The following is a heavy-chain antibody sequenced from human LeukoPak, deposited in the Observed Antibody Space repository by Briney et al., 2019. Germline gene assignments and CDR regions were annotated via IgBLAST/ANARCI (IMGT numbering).Heavy chain of an antibody. CDR3: ARSYGDYDYYYYYMDV. CDR2: IYYSGTT. Sequence: SETLSLTCSVSGGSISTGAYYWGWIRQPPGKGLEWIGSIYYSGTTYYNPSLKSRVTISVDTSKNQFSLKLTSVTAADTAVYYCARSYGDYDYYYYYMDVWGKGTTVTISS. V-gene: IGHV4-39*01. D-gene: IGHD4-17*01. J-gene: IGHJ6*03. CDR1: GGSISTGAYY.